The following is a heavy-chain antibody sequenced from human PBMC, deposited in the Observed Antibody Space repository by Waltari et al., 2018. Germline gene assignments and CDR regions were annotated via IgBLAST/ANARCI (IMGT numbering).Heavy chain of an antibody. CDR2: IYYSGST. D-gene: IGHD7-27*01. Sequence: QVQLQESGPGLVKPSETLSLTCTVSGGSISSYYWSWNRQPPGKGLEWIGYIYYSGSTNYNPSLKSRVTISVDTSKNQFSLKLSSVTAADTAVYYCARGSELGPMYYFDYWGQGTLVTVSS. CDR1: GGSISSYY. J-gene: IGHJ4*02. CDR3: ARGSELGPMYYFDY. V-gene: IGHV4-59*01.